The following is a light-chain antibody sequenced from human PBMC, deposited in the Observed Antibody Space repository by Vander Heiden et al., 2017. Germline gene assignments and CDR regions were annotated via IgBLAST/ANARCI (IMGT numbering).Light chain of an antibody. Sequence: DIQMTQSPSSLSASVGDRVTITCRASQSSSSYLNWYQQKPGKAPSLQSGVPSRFSGSGSGTDFTLTISSLQPEDFATYYCQQSHSTPPWTFGQGTKVEIK. CDR3: QQSHSTPPWT. J-gene: IGKJ1*01. CDR1: QSSSSY. V-gene: IGKV1-39*01.